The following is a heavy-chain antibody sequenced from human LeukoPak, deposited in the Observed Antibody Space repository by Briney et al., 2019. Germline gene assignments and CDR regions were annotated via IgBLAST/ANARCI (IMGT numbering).Heavy chain of an antibody. CDR2: MNPNSGST. J-gene: IGHJ4*02. CDR3: ARSTCSGGSCYSGY. V-gene: IGHV1-8*01. Sequence: ASVKVSCKASGYTFTSYDINWVRQATGQGLEWMGWMNPNSGSTGYAQKFQGRVTMTRNTSISTAYMELSSLRSEDTAVYYCARSTCSGGSCYSGYWGQGTLVTVSS. D-gene: IGHD2-15*01. CDR1: GYTFTSYD.